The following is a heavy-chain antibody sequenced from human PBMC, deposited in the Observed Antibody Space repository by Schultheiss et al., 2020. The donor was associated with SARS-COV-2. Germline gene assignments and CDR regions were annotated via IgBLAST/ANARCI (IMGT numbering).Heavy chain of an antibody. Sequence: GGSLRLSCAASGFTFSGFSMHWVRQAPGKGLEWVSAISGSGGSTYYADSVKGRFTISRDNSKNMLFLQMNGLRAEDTAVYYCAKDQSSGWGVDFFDYWGQGTLVTVSS. CDR3: AKDQSSGWGVDFFDY. V-gene: IGHV3-23*01. CDR1: GFTFSGFS. D-gene: IGHD6-19*01. CDR2: ISGSGGST. J-gene: IGHJ4*02.